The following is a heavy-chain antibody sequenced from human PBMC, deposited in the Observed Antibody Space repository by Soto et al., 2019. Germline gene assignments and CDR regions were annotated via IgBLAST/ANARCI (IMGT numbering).Heavy chain of an antibody. CDR1: GDIFDNYA. D-gene: IGHD5-12*01. CDR3: ARDYSGYDPALNRFDP. CDR2: ISPVIGTT. V-gene: IGHV1-69*06. J-gene: IGHJ5*02. Sequence: QGHLVQSGAEVKKPGSSVKVSCKASGDIFDNYAISWVRQAPGQGLEWLGGISPVIGTTHYAQRFQGRLTITADRSTMTTYMEWSGLKSEDTAIYFCARDYSGYDPALNRFDPWGQGTLVTVSS.